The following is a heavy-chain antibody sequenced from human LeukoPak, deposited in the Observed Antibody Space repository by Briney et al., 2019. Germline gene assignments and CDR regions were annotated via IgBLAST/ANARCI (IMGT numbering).Heavy chain of an antibody. CDR1: GGSFSGYY. D-gene: IGHD5-24*01. Sequence: SETLSLTCAVYGGSFSGYYWNWIRQPPGKGLEWIGEINHSGSTNYNPYLKTRVTILIDTSKNQFSLELSSVTAADTAVYYCARWGRWLQFVDYWGQGTLVTVSS. CDR2: INHSGST. V-gene: IGHV4-34*01. J-gene: IGHJ4*02. CDR3: ARWGRWLQFVDY.